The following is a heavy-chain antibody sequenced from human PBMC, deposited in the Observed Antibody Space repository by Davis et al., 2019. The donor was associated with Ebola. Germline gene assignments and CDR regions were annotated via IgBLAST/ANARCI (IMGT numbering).Heavy chain of an antibody. CDR3: ARTGDYGMDV. V-gene: IGHV4-59*02. CDR1: GFIVSSSY. Sequence: GSLRLSCVVSGFIVSSSYMSWIRQPPGKGLAWIGYIYYSGSTNYNPPLRSRVTISVDTSKNQFSLRLSSVTAADTAVYYCARTGDYGMDVWGQGTTVTVSS. D-gene: IGHD3-10*01. CDR2: IYYSGST. J-gene: IGHJ6*02.